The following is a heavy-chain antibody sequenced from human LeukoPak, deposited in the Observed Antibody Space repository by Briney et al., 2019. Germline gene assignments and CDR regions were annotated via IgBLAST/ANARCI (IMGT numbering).Heavy chain of an antibody. D-gene: IGHD3-22*01. CDR2: IYYSGST. Sequence: GSLRLSCAASGFTFSSYWMSWVRQAPGKGLEWIGSIYYSGSTYYNPSLKSRVTISVDTSKNQFSLKLSSVTAADTAVYYCAMRATMIVVVTPPDIWGQGTMVTVSS. V-gene: IGHV4-59*05. J-gene: IGHJ3*02. CDR3: AMRATMIVVVTPPDI. CDR1: GFTFSSYW.